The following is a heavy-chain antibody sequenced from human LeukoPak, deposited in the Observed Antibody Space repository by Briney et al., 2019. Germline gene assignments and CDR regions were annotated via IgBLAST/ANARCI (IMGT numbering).Heavy chain of an antibody. J-gene: IGHJ3*02. CDR3: ARGSSDAFDI. CDR2: IYYSGST. CDR1: GGSISSGDYY. Sequence: PSETLSLTRTVSGGSISSGDYYWSWIRQPPGKGLEWIGYIYYSGSTYYNPSLKSRVTISVDTSKNQFSLKLSSVTAADTAVCYCARGSSDAFDIWGQGTMVTVSS. V-gene: IGHV4-30-4*08.